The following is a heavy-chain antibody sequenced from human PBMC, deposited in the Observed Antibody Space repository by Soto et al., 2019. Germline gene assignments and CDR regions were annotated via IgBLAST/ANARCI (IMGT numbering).Heavy chain of an antibody. V-gene: IGHV2-5*02. CDR3: AHSRLGPINY. J-gene: IGHJ4*02. D-gene: IGHD3-16*01. CDR1: GFSFLTSEVG. CDR2: IYWADDE. Sequence: QITLKESGPTLVKPTQTLTLTCTFSGFSFLTSEVGVGWIRQPPGKAPEWLALIYWADDERYSPSLRSRLTITKDSAKNQVVLTMTDMSPVDTATYYCAHSRLGPINYWGQGSLITVSS.